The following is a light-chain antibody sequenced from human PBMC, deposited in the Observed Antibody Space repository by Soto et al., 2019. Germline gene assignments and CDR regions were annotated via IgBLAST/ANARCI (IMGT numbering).Light chain of an antibody. CDR2: DVS. J-gene: IGLJ1*01. V-gene: IGLV2-18*02. CDR1: SSDVGSYNR. Sequence: QSALTQPPSVSGSPGQSVAISCTGTSSDVGSYNRVSWYQQPPGTAPKLMIYDVSNRPSGVPDRFSGSKSGNTAPLTISGLQAEDEADYYRSSYTTSSTYVFGTGTKVPVL. CDR3: SSYTTSSTYV.